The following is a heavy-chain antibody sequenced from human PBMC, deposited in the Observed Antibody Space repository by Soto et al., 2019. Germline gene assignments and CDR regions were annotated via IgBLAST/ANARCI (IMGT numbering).Heavy chain of an antibody. CDR1: GGSFSGYY. J-gene: IGHJ4*02. Sequence: SETLSLTCAVYGGSFSGYYWSWIRQPPGKGLEWIGEINHSGSTNYNPSLKSRVTISVDTSKNQFSLKLSSVTAADTAVYYCARVEVSHARPYYFDYWGQGTLVTVSS. V-gene: IGHV4-34*01. CDR3: ARVEVSHARPYYFDY. CDR2: INHSGST.